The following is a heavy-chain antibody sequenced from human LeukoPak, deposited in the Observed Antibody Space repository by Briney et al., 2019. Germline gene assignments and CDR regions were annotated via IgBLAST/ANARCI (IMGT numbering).Heavy chain of an antibody. CDR3: ARTPHTDHGDYASTDY. J-gene: IGHJ4*02. V-gene: IGHV1-18*01. D-gene: IGHD4-17*01. CDR1: GYTFTSYG. CDR2: ISAYNGRT. Sequence: GASVKVSCKASGYTFTSYGISWVRRAPGQGLEWMGWISAYNGRTYYAQNLQGRVTMTTDTATSTAYMELRSLRSDDTAVYYCARTPHTDHGDYASTDYWGQGTLVTVSS.